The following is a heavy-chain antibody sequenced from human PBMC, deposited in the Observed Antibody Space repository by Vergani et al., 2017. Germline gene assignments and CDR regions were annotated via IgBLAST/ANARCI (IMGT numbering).Heavy chain of an antibody. J-gene: IGHJ4*02. CDR3: ARRSAIVYYIFSGTQYFFVF. CDR2: ISYSGST. V-gene: IGHV4-39*01. CDR1: NDSVSNTFYY. D-gene: IGHD3-9*01. Sequence: QVQLQESGPGLVKPSETLSLTCTVSNDSVSNTFYYWGWIRQTPGKGLEWIGCISYSGSTYYNPSLKSRVTISVDTSKNQFSLKLSSVTAADTAVYYCARRSAIVYYIFSGTQYFFVFWGQGTLVTVSS.